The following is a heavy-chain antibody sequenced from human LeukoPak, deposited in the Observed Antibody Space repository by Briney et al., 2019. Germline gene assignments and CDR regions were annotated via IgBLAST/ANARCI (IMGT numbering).Heavy chain of an antibody. CDR3: ATITSMRVVLIS. Sequence: PGGSLRLSCAASGFTFSSFDMTWVRQAPVKGLEWVSTIRVSATNTYYADSVKGRFTISRDNSKNTLYLQMNSLRADDTAVYYCATITSMRVVLISWGQGTLVTVSS. V-gene: IGHV3-23*01. J-gene: IGHJ1*01. D-gene: IGHD3-22*01. CDR1: GFTFSSFD. CDR2: IRVSATNT.